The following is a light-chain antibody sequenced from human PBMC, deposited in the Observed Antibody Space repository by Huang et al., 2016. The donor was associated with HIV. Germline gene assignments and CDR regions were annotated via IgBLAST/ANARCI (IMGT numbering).Light chain of an antibody. V-gene: IGKV1-39*01. Sequence: DIQMTQSPSSLSVSVGDRVTITCRASQNINNYLNWYQQRPGKAPNLLIFGASSWQNGVPSRFSGSGSGTVFTLTISSLQPEDFATYYCQQTSTAPMYSFGQGTELEIK. CDR1: QNINNY. J-gene: IGKJ2*03. CDR3: QQTSTAPMYS. CDR2: GAS.